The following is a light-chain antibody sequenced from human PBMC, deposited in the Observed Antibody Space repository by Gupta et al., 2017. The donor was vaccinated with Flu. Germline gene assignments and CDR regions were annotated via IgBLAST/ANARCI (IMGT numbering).Light chain of an antibody. CDR3: QQFGGSPPYT. Sequence: RATLSCRTSQSVAGSYLAWYQQKPGQPPRLLIFGSSSRATGIPDRFSGSGSGTDFTLTISGLEPEDSAVYFCQQFGGSPPYTFGQGSKLEIK. CDR1: QSVAGSY. J-gene: IGKJ2*01. CDR2: GSS. V-gene: IGKV3-20*01.